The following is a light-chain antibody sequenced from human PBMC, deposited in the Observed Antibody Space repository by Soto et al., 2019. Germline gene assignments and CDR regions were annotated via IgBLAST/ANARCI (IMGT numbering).Light chain of an antibody. V-gene: IGKV3-20*01. CDR1: QTVSGSY. CDR2: GAS. CDR3: QQYGDSPRT. Sequence: NVLTQSPGTLSLSPGERATLSCRASQTVSGSYVAWYQQKPGQTPRLLIYGASSRASGIPDRFSGSGSGTDFTLTISRLEPEDFAVYHCQQYGDSPRTFGAGTKVDIK. J-gene: IGKJ4*01.